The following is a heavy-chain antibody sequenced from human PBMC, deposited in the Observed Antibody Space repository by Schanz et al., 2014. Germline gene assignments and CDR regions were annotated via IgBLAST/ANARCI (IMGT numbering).Heavy chain of an antibody. CDR2: LSGGSSYI. CDR1: GFTFSDYY. V-gene: IGHV3-11*06. D-gene: IGHD6-13*01. Sequence: QVQLVESGGGLIRPGGSLGLSCAASGFTFSDYYMTWIRQAPGKGLEWVSSLSGGSSYIFYADSVKGRFTLARDNARYSLYLEMNSLRAEDTAVYSCARGRARQLVHWFDPWGQGTLVTVSS. CDR3: ARGRARQLVHWFDP. J-gene: IGHJ5*02.